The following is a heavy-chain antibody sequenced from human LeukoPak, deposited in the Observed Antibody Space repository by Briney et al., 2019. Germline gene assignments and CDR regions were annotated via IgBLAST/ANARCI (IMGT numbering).Heavy chain of an antibody. Sequence: GGSLRLSCEASGFTFGNFGMTWVRQAPGKGLQWVSGITGSSTWTYYAASVKGRFTVSRDNSQNTLHLQMNSLRADDTAVYYCARELVSSGTGFFDLWGRGTLVTVSS. CDR3: ARELVSSGTGFFDL. D-gene: IGHD3-10*01. CDR2: ITGSSTWT. J-gene: IGHJ2*01. CDR1: GFTFGNFG. V-gene: IGHV3-23*01.